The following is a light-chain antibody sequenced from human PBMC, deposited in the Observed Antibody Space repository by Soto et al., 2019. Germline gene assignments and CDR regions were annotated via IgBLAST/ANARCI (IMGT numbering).Light chain of an antibody. CDR3: SSYGGSSRVV. CDR2: EVS. V-gene: IGLV2-8*01. CDR1: SSDVGGYNY. Sequence: QSVLTQPPSASGSPGQWVTISCTGTSSDVGGYNYVSWYQQHPGKAPKLMIYEVSKRPSGVPGRFSGSKSGTTASLTVSGLHDEEEADDCCSSYGGSSRVVFGGGTKVTVL. J-gene: IGLJ2*01.